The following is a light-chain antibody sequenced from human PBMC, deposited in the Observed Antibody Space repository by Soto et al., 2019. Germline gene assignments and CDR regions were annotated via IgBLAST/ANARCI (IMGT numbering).Light chain of an antibody. CDR1: SSDVGSYNL. Sequence: QSALTQPASVSGSPGQSITISCTGTSSDVGSYNLVSWYQQHPGKAPKLMIYEGSKRPSGVSNRFSGSKSGNTASLTISGHQAEDEADYYCCSYAGRHVVFGGGTKLTVL. V-gene: IGLV2-23*01. J-gene: IGLJ2*01. CDR2: EGS. CDR3: CSYAGRHVV.